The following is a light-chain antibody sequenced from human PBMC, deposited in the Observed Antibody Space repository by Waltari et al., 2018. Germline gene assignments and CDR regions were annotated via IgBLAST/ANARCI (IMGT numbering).Light chain of an antibody. CDR2: EVS. CDR1: DSVFGDDYS. J-gene: IGLJ3*02. Sequence: QAALTQPASVSGSLGQSITISCTATDSVFGDDYSFSWYQQYPGEAPRLIIYEVSNRPSRISSRFYGSKSANTAALTISGLQPDDEADYFCCSHTGIDTWVFGGGTTLTVL. CDR3: CSHTGIDTWV. V-gene: IGLV2-14*01.